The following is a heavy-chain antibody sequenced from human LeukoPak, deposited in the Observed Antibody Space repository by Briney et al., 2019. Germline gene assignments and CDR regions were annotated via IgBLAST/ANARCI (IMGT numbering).Heavy chain of an antibody. CDR2: IIPIFGTA. J-gene: IGHJ6*03. V-gene: IGHV1-69*13. Sequence: GASVMVSCKASGGTFSSYAISWVRQAPGQGLEWMGGIIPIFGTANYAQKFQGRVTITADESTSTAYMELSSLRSEDTAVYYCARGGTYYYYYMDVWGKGTTVTVSS. CDR1: GGTFSSYA. CDR3: ARGGTYYYYYMDV.